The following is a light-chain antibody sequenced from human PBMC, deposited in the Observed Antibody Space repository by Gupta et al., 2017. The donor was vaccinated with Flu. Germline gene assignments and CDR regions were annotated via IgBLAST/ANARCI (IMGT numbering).Light chain of an antibody. CDR2: EGS. CDR1: SSDVGSSNL. J-gene: IGLJ3*02. Sequence: SALPPPASVSGSSGKLFNISCTGTSSDVGSSNLVSWDQQHPGKASKLMMYEGSKRTSGVSNRFSGSKSCNTDSLTISALQAEDEADYYCCAYAGSSTFHGVFGGGTKLTVL. CDR3: CAYAGSSTFHGV. V-gene: IGLV2-23*03.